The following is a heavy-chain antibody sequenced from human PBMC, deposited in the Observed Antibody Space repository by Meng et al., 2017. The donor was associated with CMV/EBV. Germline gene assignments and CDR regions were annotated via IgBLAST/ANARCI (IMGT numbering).Heavy chain of an antibody. V-gene: IGHV3-7*01. D-gene: IGHD3-3*01. CDR3: ARDQDGQAAHYDFWSGYYAHYYYYYGMDV. Sequence: GGSLRLSCAASGFTFSSYWMSWVRQAPGKGLEWVANIKQDGSEKYYVDSVKGRFTISRDNAKNSLYLQMNSLRAEDTAVYYCARDQDGQAAHYDFWSGYYAHYYYYYGMDVWGQGTTVTVSS. CDR2: IKQDGSEK. CDR1: GFTFSSYW. J-gene: IGHJ6*02.